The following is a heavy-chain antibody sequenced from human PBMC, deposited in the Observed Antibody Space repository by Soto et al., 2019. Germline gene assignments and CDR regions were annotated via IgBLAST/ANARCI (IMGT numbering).Heavy chain of an antibody. J-gene: IGHJ4*02. CDR3: ATGLCGTNCYYFQF. CDR2: ISYDGSIK. V-gene: IGHV3-30*03. Sequence: GGSLRLSCEASGYTFSRYGLHWVRQAPGKGLDWVALISYDGSIKYYADSVKGRFTISRDDSKNTLYLEMSSLRPEDTAVYYCATGLCGTNCYYFQFWGQGTLVTVSS. D-gene: IGHD2-21*02. CDR1: GYTFSRYG.